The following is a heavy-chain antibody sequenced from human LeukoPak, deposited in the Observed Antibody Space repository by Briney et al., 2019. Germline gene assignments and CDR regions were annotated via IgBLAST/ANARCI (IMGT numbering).Heavy chain of an antibody. D-gene: IGHD3-10*01. V-gene: IGHV3-30*03. Sequence: PGRSLRLSCAASGFTFSSYGMHWVRQAPGKGLEWVAGISYDGSNKYYADSVKGRFTISRDNSKNTLYLQMNSLRVEDTAVYYCARVTYGSGTYGAFDYWGQGTLVTVSS. J-gene: IGHJ4*02. CDR3: ARVTYGSGTYGAFDY. CDR2: ISYDGSNK. CDR1: GFTFSSYG.